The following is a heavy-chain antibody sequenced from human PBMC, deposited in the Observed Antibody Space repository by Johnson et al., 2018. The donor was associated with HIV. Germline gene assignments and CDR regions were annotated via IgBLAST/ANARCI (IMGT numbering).Heavy chain of an antibody. D-gene: IGHD1-1*01. Sequence: VQLVESGGGLIQPGGSLRLSCEASGFTVRSNYISWVRQAPGKGLEWVSVIYSGGDTYYADSIRGRLTISRDNSKNTVYLQMNSLRAEDTAVYYCARAEPWDRRHYAFDIWGQGTVVTVSS. CDR1: GFTVRSNY. CDR3: ARAEPWDRRHYAFDI. J-gene: IGHJ3*02. V-gene: IGHV3-53*01. CDR2: IYSGGDT.